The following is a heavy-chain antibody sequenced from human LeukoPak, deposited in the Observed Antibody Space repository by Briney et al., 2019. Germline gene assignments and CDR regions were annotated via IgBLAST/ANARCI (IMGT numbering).Heavy chain of an antibody. Sequence: TGGSLRLSCAASGFTFNHYGMHCVRQAPGKGLEWVAVISYDGSNKYYADSVKGRFTISRDNSKNTLYLHLNSLTAEDTAIYYCVRDEIRSGAFDIWGQGTMVTVSS. V-gene: IGHV3-30*03. CDR1: GFTFNHYG. D-gene: IGHD3-10*01. CDR3: VRDEIRSGAFDI. CDR2: ISYDGSNK. J-gene: IGHJ3*02.